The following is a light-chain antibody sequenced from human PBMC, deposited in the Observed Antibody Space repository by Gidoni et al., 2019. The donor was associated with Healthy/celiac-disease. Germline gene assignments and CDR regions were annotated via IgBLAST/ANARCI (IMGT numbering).Light chain of an antibody. V-gene: IGLV3-16*01. CDR3: LSADSSGTYR. J-gene: IGLJ2*01. Sequence: SYELTQPPSVSVSLGQMARITCSGEALPKKYAYWYQQKPGQFPVLVIYKDRERTSGIPARFSGSSSGTIVTLTISGVQAEDEADYYCLSADSSGTYRFGGGTKLTVL. CDR1: ALPKKY. CDR2: KDR.